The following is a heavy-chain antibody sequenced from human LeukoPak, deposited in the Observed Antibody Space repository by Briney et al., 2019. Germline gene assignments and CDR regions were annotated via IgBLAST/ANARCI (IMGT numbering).Heavy chain of an antibody. CDR1: GFTFSNYW. Sequence: GGSLRLSCAASGFTFSNYWMTWVRQAPERGLEWVANIKQDGSETYHVDSVKGRFTISRDNAKNSLSLQMNNLRAEDTAVYYCARWVGRGGPDSWGQGTLVTVSS. D-gene: IGHD3-10*01. CDR3: ARWVGRGGPDS. V-gene: IGHV3-7*01. J-gene: IGHJ4*02. CDR2: IKQDGSET.